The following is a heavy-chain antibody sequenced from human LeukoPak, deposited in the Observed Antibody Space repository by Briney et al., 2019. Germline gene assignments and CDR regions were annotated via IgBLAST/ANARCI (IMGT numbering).Heavy chain of an antibody. D-gene: IGHD4/OR15-4a*01. CDR1: GFTFSSYE. V-gene: IGHV3-48*03. CDR2: ISSSGSTT. J-gene: IGHJ3*02. Sequence: GGSLRLSCAASGFTFSSYEMNWVRQAPGKGLEWVSYISSSGSTTYYADSVKGRFTISRDNAKNSLYLQMNSLGAEDTAVYHCARDRDVDYGNDGFDIWGQGTTVTVSS. CDR3: ARDRDVDYGNDGFDI.